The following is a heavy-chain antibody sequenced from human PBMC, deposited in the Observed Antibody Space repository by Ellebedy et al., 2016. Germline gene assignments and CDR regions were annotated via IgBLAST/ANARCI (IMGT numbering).Heavy chain of an antibody. CDR1: GYTFTNYG. Sequence: ASVKVSCXASGYTFTNYGISWVRQAPGQGLEWMGWISAYNGHTNYAQKLQGRVTMTTDTSTSTAYMELRSLRSEDTAVYYCARGKGIAAAGNGRWFNPWGQGTLVTVSS. D-gene: IGHD6-13*01. CDR2: ISAYNGHT. J-gene: IGHJ5*02. CDR3: ARGKGIAAAGNGRWFNP. V-gene: IGHV1-18*01.